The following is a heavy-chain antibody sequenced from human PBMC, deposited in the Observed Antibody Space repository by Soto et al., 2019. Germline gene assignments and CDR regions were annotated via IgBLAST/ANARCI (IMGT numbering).Heavy chain of an antibody. D-gene: IGHD3-16*02. CDR1: GFSFDKYA. J-gene: IGHJ4*02. CDR2: VAAGGGHT. V-gene: IGHV3-23*01. Sequence: LRLFCVASGFSFDKYAMAWVRQAPGKGLEWVSHVAAGGGHTYYAESVKGRFTISRDNSKNTLFLQINTLRADDTAIYFCARRTSFLGAFDYWGQGVLVTVSS. CDR3: ARRTSFLGAFDY.